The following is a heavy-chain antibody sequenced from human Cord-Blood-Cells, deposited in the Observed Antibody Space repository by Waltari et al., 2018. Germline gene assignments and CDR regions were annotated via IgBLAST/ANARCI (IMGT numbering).Heavy chain of an antibody. V-gene: IGHV3-49*03. CDR2: IRSKAYGGTT. Sequence: EVQLLESGGGLVQPVRSLRLSCTASGFTFGAYAMRWFRQAPGKGLEWVGFIRSKAYGGTTEYAASVKGRFTISRDDSKSIAYLQMNSLKTEDTAVYYCTRSIVATIDYWGQGTLVTVSS. CDR3: TRSIVATIDY. CDR1: GFTFGAYA. D-gene: IGHD5-12*01. J-gene: IGHJ4*02.